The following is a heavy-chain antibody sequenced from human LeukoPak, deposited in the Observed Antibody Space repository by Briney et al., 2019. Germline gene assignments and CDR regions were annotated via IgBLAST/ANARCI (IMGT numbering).Heavy chain of an antibody. D-gene: IGHD4-17*01. J-gene: IGHJ4*02. CDR1: GFSFSSYE. V-gene: IGHV3-48*03. CDR2: ISSSSSPI. Sequence: GRSLRLSCAASGFSFSSYEMNWVRQAPGKGLEWVSYISSSSSPIYYADSVKGRFTISRDNAQNSLYLQMNSLRDEDTAVYYCARDKYGDYSFDYWGQGTLVTVSS. CDR3: ARDKYGDYSFDY.